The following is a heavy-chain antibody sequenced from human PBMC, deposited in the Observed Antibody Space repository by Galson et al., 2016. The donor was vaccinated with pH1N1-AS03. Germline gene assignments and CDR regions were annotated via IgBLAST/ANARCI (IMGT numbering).Heavy chain of an antibody. CDR1: GFTFSTYW. V-gene: IGHV3-7*01. CDR2: IKQDATEK. CDR3: ARFAWATSGDDAFDV. J-gene: IGHJ3*01. D-gene: IGHD3-10*01. Sequence: SLRLSCAASGFTFSTYWMSWVRQAPGKGLEWVANIKQDATEKYYVDSVKGRFTISRDNAKKSLYLQMDSLRLEDTASYYCARFAWATSGDDAFDVWGRGTMVTVSS.